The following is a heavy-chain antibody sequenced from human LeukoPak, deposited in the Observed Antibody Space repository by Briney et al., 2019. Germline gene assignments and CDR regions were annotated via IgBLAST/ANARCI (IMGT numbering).Heavy chain of an antibody. CDR3: AAAGVAYYYYGMDV. Sequence: PGGSVRLSCAASGFTFSIYVMSWVRQAPGKGLEWVSTLSGRGGNSYYADSVKGRFTISRDNSKNTLYLQMNSLRAEDTAVYYCAAAGVAYYYYGMDVGGKGTTATVSS. J-gene: IGHJ6*04. CDR2: LSGRGGNS. V-gene: IGHV3-23*01. D-gene: IGHD2-15*01. CDR1: GFTFSIYV.